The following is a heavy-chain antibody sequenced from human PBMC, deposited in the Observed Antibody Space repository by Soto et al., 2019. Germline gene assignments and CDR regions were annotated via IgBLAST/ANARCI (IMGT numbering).Heavy chain of an antibody. D-gene: IGHD3-9*01. CDR3: VRGATGYKIKRFDP. V-gene: IGHV5-51*01. Sequence: GGSLKISCEVSGYTFTNYWIAWVRQMPGKGLEWMGGIYPGDSQTRYSPTFQGQVAISADKSVNTAYLQWRSLKASDTAIYFCVRGATGYKIKRFDPWGQGTLVTGS. CDR2: IYPGDSQT. J-gene: IGHJ5*02. CDR1: GYTFTNYW.